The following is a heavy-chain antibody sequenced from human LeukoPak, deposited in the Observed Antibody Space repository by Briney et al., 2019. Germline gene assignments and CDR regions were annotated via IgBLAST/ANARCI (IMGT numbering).Heavy chain of an antibody. V-gene: IGHV3-7*01. Sequence: GGSLRLSCAASGFTFSSYWMSWVRQAPGKGLEWVANIKQDGSEKYYVDSVEGRFTISRDNAKNSLYLQMNSLRAEDTAVYYCARDRAYFWSGWPPLWGLWGRGTLVTVSS. J-gene: IGHJ2*01. CDR1: GFTFSSYW. CDR2: IKQDGSEK. CDR3: ARDRAYFWSGWPPLWGL. D-gene: IGHD3-3*01.